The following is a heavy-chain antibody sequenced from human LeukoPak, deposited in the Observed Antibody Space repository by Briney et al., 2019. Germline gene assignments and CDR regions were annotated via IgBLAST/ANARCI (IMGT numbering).Heavy chain of an antibody. CDR3: ARVVQSTDSSGLYLPEYFQH. CDR1: GFSFSDNY. V-gene: IGHV3-11*01. D-gene: IGHD3-22*01. Sequence: GGSLRLSCEASGFSFSDNYMTWIRQPPGKGLEWIAYIRSGGTTVYYADSVKGRFTISRDDAKNSLFLQMNSLRAEDTAVYYCARVVQSTDSSGLYLPEYFQHWGQGTLVTVSS. CDR2: IRSGGTTV. J-gene: IGHJ1*01.